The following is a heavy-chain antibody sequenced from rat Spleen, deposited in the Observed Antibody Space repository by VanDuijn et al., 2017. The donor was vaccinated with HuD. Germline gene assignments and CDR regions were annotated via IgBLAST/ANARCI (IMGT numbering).Heavy chain of an antibody. D-gene: IGHD1-12*02. V-gene: IGHV5-31*01. J-gene: IGHJ2*01. CDR2: ITKDGGSL. CDR3: TTDTFYDGTYYPGGFDY. CDR1: GFTFNNYW. Sequence: EVELVESGGGLVQPGTSLKLSCVASGFTFNNYWLSWVRQTPGKGLDWIASITKDGGSLFYRDSVKGRFTVSRDNEQNILYLQMDSLRSEDTATYYCTTDTFYDGTYYPGGFDYWGQGVMVTVSS.